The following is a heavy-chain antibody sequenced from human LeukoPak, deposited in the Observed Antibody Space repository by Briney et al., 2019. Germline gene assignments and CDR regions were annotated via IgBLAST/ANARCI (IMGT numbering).Heavy chain of an antibody. V-gene: IGHV3-48*03. CDR1: GFTFSSYE. D-gene: IGHD3-10*01. Sequence: GGSLRLSCAASGFTFSSYEMNWVRQAPGKGLEWVSYISSSGSTIYYADSVEGRFTISRDNAKNSLYLQMNSLRAEDTAVYYCARDSPRGGTFDYWGQGTLVTVSS. J-gene: IGHJ4*02. CDR3: ARDSPRGGTFDY. CDR2: ISSSGSTI.